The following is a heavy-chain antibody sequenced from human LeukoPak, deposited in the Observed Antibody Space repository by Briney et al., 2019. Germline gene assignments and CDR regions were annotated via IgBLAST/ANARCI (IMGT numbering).Heavy chain of an antibody. V-gene: IGHV3-9*03. D-gene: IGHD2/OR15-2a*01. Sequence: GGSLRPSCAASGFTFDDYAMHWVRQAPGKGLEWVSGISWNSGSIGYADSVKGRFTISRDNAKNSLYLQMNSLRAEDMALYYCAIDIDSGFSGTPCYFDYWGQGTLVTVSS. J-gene: IGHJ4*02. CDR3: AIDIDSGFSGTPCYFDY. CDR1: GFTFDDYA. CDR2: ISWNSGSI.